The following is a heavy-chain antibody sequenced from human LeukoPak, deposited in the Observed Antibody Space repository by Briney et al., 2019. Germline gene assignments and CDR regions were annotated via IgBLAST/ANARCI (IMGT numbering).Heavy chain of an antibody. CDR2: IISSSSYI. V-gene: IGHV3-21*01. Sequence: GGSLRLSCAASGFTFSSYSMNWARQAPGKGLEWVAYIISSSSYIEYADSVKGRFTISRDNAKNLVYLQMNSLRAEDTAVYYCARGFTGIWGQGTMVTVSS. J-gene: IGHJ3*02. CDR1: GFTFSSYS. D-gene: IGHD3-10*01. CDR3: ARGFTGI.